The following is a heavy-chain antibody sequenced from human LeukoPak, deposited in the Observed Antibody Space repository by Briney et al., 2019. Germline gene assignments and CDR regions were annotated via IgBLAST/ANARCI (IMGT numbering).Heavy chain of an antibody. CDR1: GGSFSGYY. Sequence: SETLSLTCAVYGGSFSGYYWSWIRQPPEKGLEWIGEINHTGSTNYNPSLKSRVTISVDTSKNQFSLKLSSVTAADTAVYYCARGRRYYDSSAKRAFDIWGQGTMVTVSS. CDR3: ARGRRYYDSSAKRAFDI. CDR2: INHTGST. V-gene: IGHV4-34*01. D-gene: IGHD3-22*01. J-gene: IGHJ3*02.